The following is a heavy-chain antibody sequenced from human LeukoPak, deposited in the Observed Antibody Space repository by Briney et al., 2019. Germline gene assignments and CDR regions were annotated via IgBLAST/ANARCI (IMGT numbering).Heavy chain of an antibody. V-gene: IGHV4-4*07. D-gene: IGHD3-9*01. CDR2: IYTSGST. J-gene: IGHJ5*02. CDR1: GGSISSYY. Sequence: SETLSLTCTVSGGSISSYYWSWIRQPAGKGLEWIGRIYTSGSTDYNPSLKSRVTMSVDTSKNQFSLKLSSVTAAATAVYYCARDVRYFDWLTNNWFDPWGQGTLVNVSS. CDR3: ARDVRYFDWLTNNWFDP.